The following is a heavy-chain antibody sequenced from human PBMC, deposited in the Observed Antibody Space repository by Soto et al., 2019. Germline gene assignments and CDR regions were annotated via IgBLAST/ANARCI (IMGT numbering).Heavy chain of an antibody. Sequence: PSQTLSLTCAITGDSVSSNSAGWSWVRQSPSRGLEWLGRTYYRSKWYYEYAVSVRGRITINPDTSKNQYSLQLNSVTLEDTAVYFCARGEQYSGRIFDYWGQGTLVTISS. CDR1: GDSVSSNSAG. D-gene: IGHD1-26*01. J-gene: IGHJ4*01. CDR2: TYYRSKWYY. CDR3: ARGEQYSGRIFDY. V-gene: IGHV6-1*01.